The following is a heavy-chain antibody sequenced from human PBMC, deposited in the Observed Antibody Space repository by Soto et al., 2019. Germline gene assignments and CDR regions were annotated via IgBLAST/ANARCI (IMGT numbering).Heavy chain of an antibody. CDR1: GGTFRNSA. CDR2: IMPIFRTP. D-gene: IGHD1-1*01. V-gene: IGHV1-69*12. J-gene: IGHJ6*02. CDR3: ARDNDRPQLGGNYYYSLDV. Sequence: QVQLEQSGAEVKKPGSSVKVSCKAPGGTFRNSAFSWVRQAPGQGLEWMGGIMPIFRTPDNAQKLQGRVTITADESTSTTYMELSGLRSDDTAVYYCARDNDRPQLGGNYYYSLDVWGHGTEVTVSS.